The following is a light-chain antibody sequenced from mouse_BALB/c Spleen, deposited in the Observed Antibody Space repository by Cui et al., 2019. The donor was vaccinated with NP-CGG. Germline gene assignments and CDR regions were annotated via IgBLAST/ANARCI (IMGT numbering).Light chain of an antibody. CDR3: ALWYSNHWV. CDR1: TGAVTINNY. J-gene: IGLJ1*01. V-gene: IGLV1*01. CDR2: GTN. Sequence: QAVVTHESALTTSPGETVTFTCRSSTGAVTINNYANWVQEKPDHLFTGLIGGTNNRVPGVPARFSGSLIGDKAALTITGAQTEDEAIYFCALWYSNHWVFGGGTKLTVL.